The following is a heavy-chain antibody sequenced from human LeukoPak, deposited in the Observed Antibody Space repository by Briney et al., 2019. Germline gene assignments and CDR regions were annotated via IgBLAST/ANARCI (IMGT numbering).Heavy chain of an antibody. Sequence: TSSETLSLTCTVSGCSISTYYWSWIRQPPGKGLEWIGYIYYTGSTSYNPSLKSRVTMSLDASKSQFSLKLSSVTAADTAIYYCARDQEVGGLNDYFDYWGQGTLVTVSS. CDR1: GCSISTYY. V-gene: IGHV4-59*12. CDR3: ARDQEVGGLNDYFDY. D-gene: IGHD6-19*01. CDR2: IYYTGST. J-gene: IGHJ4*02.